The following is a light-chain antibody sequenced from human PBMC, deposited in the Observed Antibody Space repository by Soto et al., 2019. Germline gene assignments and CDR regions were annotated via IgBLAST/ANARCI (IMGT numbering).Light chain of an antibody. V-gene: IGKV3-11*01. J-gene: IGKJ4*01. CDR1: LNIGRY. CDR3: QQRMSWPLT. Sequence: EIVLTQSPATLSLSPGERATLSCRASLNIGRYLAWYQQTPGQVPRLLIYDVSDRATGIPARFSGSGSGTDFTLTISSLEPEDFAVYFCQQRMSWPLTFGGGTKVESK. CDR2: DVS.